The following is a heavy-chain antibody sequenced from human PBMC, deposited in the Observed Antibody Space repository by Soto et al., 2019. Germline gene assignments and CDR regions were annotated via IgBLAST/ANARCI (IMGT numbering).Heavy chain of an antibody. V-gene: IGHV3-33*01. CDR3: ARDRLVRGSGPTYFDF. CDR2: IWFDGSTQ. J-gene: IGHJ4*01. D-gene: IGHD1-7*01. CDR1: GFTFGDSG. Sequence: QVQLVESGGGVVQPGRSLRLSCAASGFTFGDSGMHWVRQAPGKGLEWVAVIWFDGSTQYYAESVKGRFTISSDNSQNTVYLRTKSLRVEDTAVYFCARDRLVRGSGPTYFDFWGRGTLVTVSS.